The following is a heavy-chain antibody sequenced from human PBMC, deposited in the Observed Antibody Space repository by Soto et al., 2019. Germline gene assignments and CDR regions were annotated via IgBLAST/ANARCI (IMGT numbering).Heavy chain of an antibody. CDR1: GGSISSGGYS. Sequence: QLQLQESGSGLVKPSQTLSLTCAVSGGSISSGGYSWSWIRQPPGKGLEWIGYIYHSGSTYYYPSLKSRDTISVDRSKNQFSLKLSSVTAADTAVYYCARENDVFPGGYFDYWGQGTLVTVSS. D-gene: IGHD1-1*01. V-gene: IGHV4-30-2*01. CDR3: ARENDVFPGGYFDY. J-gene: IGHJ4*02. CDR2: IYHSGST.